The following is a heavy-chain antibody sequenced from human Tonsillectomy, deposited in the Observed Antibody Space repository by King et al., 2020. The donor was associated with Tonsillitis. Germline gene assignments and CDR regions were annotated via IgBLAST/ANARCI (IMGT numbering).Heavy chain of an antibody. CDR2: ISSSSSYI. V-gene: IGHV3-21*01. J-gene: IGHJ3*02. Sequence: QLVQSGGGLVKPGGSLRLSCAASGFTFSSYSMNWVRQAPGKGLEWFSSISSSSSYIYYADSVKGRFTISRDNAKNSLYLQMNSLRAEDTAEYYCARAGRSGAFDAFDIWGQGTMVTVSS. CDR3: ARAGRSGAFDAFDI. D-gene: IGHD3-10*01. CDR1: GFTFSSYS.